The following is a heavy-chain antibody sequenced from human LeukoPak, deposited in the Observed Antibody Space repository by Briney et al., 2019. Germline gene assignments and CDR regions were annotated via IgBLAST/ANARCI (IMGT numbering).Heavy chain of an antibody. D-gene: IGHD6-19*01. CDR3: VTYLTVAGLFDY. J-gene: IGHJ4*02. CDR1: GHTLTELP. V-gene: IGHV1-24*01. Sequence: GASVKVSCKVSGHTLTELPMHWMRQAPGEGLEWMAGFDPEDGKAIYTQKFQGRITMTEDTSTDTAYMELSSLRSEDSAVYYCVTYLTVAGLFDYWGQGTLVIVSS. CDR2: FDPEDGKA.